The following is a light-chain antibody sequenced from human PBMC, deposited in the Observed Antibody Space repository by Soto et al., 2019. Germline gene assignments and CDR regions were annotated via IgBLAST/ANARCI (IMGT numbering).Light chain of an antibody. CDR3: QEYGSSSWT. CDR1: QSVSSSY. Sequence: EIVLTQSPGTRSLSPGERATLSCRGSQSVSSSYLAWYQQKPGQAPRLLIYGASSRATGIPDRFSGSGSGSDFTLTISRLEPEDVAVYYCQEYGSSSWTFGQGTQVEIK. J-gene: IGKJ1*01. V-gene: IGKV3-20*01. CDR2: GAS.